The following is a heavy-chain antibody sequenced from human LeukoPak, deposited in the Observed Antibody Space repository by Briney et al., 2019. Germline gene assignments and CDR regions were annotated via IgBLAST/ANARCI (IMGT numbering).Heavy chain of an antibody. J-gene: IGHJ4*02. CDR1: GFTFSSYA. CDR2: ISYDGSNK. Sequence: PGGSLRLSCAASGFTFSSYAMHWVRQAPGKGLEWVAVISYDGSNKYYADSVKGRFTISRDNSKNTLYLQMNSLRAEDTAVYYCAREHRDGELEREFDYWGQGTLVIVSS. CDR3: AREHRDGELEREFDY. D-gene: IGHD1-1*01. V-gene: IGHV3-30-3*01.